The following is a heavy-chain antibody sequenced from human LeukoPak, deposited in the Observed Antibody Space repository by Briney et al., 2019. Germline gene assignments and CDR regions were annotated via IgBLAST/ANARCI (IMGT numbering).Heavy chain of an antibody. CDR3: AKGNIVVVVAACFDY. Sequence: GGSLRLSCAASGFTFSSYAMSWVRQAPGKGLEWVSAISGSGSSTYYADSVKGRFTISRDNSKNTLYLQMNSLRAEDTAVYYCAKGNIVVVVAACFDYWGQGTLVTVSS. D-gene: IGHD2-15*01. V-gene: IGHV3-23*01. CDR1: GFTFSSYA. J-gene: IGHJ4*02. CDR2: ISGSGSST.